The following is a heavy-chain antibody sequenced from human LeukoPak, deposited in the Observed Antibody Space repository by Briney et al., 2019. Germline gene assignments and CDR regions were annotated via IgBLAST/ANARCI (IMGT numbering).Heavy chain of an antibody. CDR3: AKSSGGATKPFDY. Sequence: GGSLRLSCAASGFTFSSYAMSWVRQAPGKGLEWVSAISGSGGSTYYADSVKGRFTISRDNSKNTLYLQMNSLRADDTAVYYCAKSSGGATKPFDYWGQGTLVTVSS. CDR2: ISGSGGST. D-gene: IGHD1-26*01. V-gene: IGHV3-23*01. CDR1: GFTFSSYA. J-gene: IGHJ4*02.